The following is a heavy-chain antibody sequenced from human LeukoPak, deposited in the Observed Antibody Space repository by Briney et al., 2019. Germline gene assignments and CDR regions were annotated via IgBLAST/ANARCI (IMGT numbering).Heavy chain of an antibody. D-gene: IGHD3-10*01. Sequence: GGSLRLSCAASGFTFSSYAMSWVRQAPGKGLEWVSAISGSGGSTYYADSVKGRFTISRDNSKNTLYLQMNSLRAEDTAVYYCAKWRPPNRRGVIILAGYYFDYWGQGTLVTVSS. CDR2: ISGSGGST. V-gene: IGHV3-23*01. CDR3: AKWRPPNRRGVIILAGYYFDY. J-gene: IGHJ4*02. CDR1: GFTFSSYA.